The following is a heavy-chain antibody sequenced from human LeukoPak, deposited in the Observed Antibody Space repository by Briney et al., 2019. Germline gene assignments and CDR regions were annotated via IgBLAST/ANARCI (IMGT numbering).Heavy chain of an antibody. CDR1: GYTFTGYY. D-gene: IGHD6-13*01. V-gene: IGHV1-8*02. Sequence: GASVKVSCKASGYTFTGYYMHWVRQAPGQGLEWMGWMNPNSGNTGYAQKFQGRVTMTRNTSISTAYMELSSLRSEDTAVYYCARGIKYSSSWYGDFDYWGQGTLVTVSS. J-gene: IGHJ4*02. CDR2: MNPNSGNT. CDR3: ARGIKYSSSWYGDFDY.